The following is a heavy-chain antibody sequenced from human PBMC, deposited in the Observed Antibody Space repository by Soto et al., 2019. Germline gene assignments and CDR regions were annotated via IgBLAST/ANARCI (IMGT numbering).Heavy chain of an antibody. Sequence: QVQLQESGPGLVKPSGTLSLTCAISGDSIDTSDWWNWVRQPPGKGLEWIGEISHEGKIIYNPTLRGRVTISIDKSKNQVSLILNSVTAADTAVYYCARDHPYGKNWGFDYWGQGALVTVSS. CDR1: GDSIDTSDW. CDR2: ISHEGKI. CDR3: ARDHPYGKNWGFDY. D-gene: IGHD3-16*01. V-gene: IGHV4-4*02. J-gene: IGHJ4*02.